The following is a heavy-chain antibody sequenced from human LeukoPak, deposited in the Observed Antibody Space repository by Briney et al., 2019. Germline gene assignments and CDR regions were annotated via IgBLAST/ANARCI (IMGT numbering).Heavy chain of an antibody. CDR2: ISSSSSYI. J-gene: IGHJ3*02. CDR1: GFTFSSYS. V-gene: IGHV3-21*01. D-gene: IGHD6-19*01. CDR3: ARGSVAGVRAFDI. Sequence: GGSLRLSCAASGFTFSSYSMNWVRQAPVKGLEWVSSISSSSSYIYYADSVKGRFTISRDNAKNSLYLQMNSLRAEDTAVYYCARGSVAGVRAFDIWGQGTMVTVSS.